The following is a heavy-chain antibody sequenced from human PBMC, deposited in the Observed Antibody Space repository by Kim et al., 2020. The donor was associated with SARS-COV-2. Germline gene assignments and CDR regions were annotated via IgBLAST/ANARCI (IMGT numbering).Heavy chain of an antibody. CDR3: ARITMNGVRGVIRPPLG. CDR2: ITPNGVIT. D-gene: IGHD3-10*01. CDR1: GFTFSGHI. Sequence: GGSLRLSCAASGFTFSGHIMNWVRQAPGKGLEWVSSITPNGVITNYADSVKGRFTISRDNVKTSLYLQMNSLRDEDTAMYYCARITMNGVRGVIRPPLGWRQGTLVTVSS. J-gene: IGHJ4*02. V-gene: IGHV3-48*02.